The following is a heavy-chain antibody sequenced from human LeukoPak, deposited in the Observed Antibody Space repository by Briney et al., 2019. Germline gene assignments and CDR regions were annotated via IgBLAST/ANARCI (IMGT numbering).Heavy chain of an antibody. D-gene: IGHD2-21*02. CDR1: GFTFSSYG. Sequence: GRSLRLSCAASGFTFSSYGMHWVRQAPGKGLEWVAVIWYDGSNKYYADSVKGRFTISRDNPKNTLYLQMNSLRAEDTAVYYCARGRGVVTAGIDYWGQGTLVTVSS. CDR2: IWYDGSNK. J-gene: IGHJ4*02. CDR3: ARGRGVVTAGIDY. V-gene: IGHV3-33*01.